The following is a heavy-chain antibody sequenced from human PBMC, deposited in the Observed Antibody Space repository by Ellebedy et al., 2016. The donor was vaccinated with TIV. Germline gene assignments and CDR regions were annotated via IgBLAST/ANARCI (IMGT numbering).Heavy chain of an antibody. D-gene: IGHD6-19*01. V-gene: IGHV3-23*01. Sequence: PGGSLRLSCAASGFTFSSYAMSWVLQAPGEGLEWVSIISGSGCNTYYADSVKGRFTVSSDNSKNTLYLQMNSLRAEDTAVYSCARDPREWLVLGYFDCWGQGTLVTVSS. CDR3: ARDPREWLVLGYFDC. CDR2: ISGSGCNT. J-gene: IGHJ4*02. CDR1: GFTFSSYA.